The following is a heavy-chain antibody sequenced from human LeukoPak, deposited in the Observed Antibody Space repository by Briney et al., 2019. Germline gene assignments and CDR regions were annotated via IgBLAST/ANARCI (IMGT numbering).Heavy chain of an antibody. CDR2: MNPNSGNT. V-gene: IGHV1-8*03. Sequence: ASVKVSCKASGYTFTSYDINWVRQATGQGLEWMGWMNPNSGNTGYAQKFQGRVTITRNTSISTAYMELSSLRSEDTAVYYCASRYGYSSSPNYFDYWGQGTLVTVSS. CDR1: GYTFTSYD. J-gene: IGHJ4*02. D-gene: IGHD6-13*01. CDR3: ASRYGYSSSPNYFDY.